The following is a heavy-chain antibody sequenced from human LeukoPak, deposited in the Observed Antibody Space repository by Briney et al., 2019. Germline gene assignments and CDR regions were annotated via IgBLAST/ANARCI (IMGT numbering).Heavy chain of an antibody. CDR2: ISDSGGST. Sequence: GGSLRLSCAASGFIFSSYAMSWVRQTPGKGLEWVSAISDSGGSTYYADSVKGRFTISRDNSKNTLYLQMNSLRAEDTAVYYCARTGEGHFDYWGQGTLVTVSS. J-gene: IGHJ4*02. D-gene: IGHD7-27*01. V-gene: IGHV3-23*01. CDR3: ARTGEGHFDY. CDR1: GFIFSSYA.